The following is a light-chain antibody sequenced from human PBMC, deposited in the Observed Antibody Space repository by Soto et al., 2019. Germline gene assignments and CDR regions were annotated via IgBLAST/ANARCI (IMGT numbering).Light chain of an antibody. CDR3: QCFDRKFYT. CDR1: QSVDSIY. CDR2: GSS. Sequence: EIVLTQSPGTVSLSPGERATLSCRASQSVDSIYLGWYQHKPGQAPRLLIFGSSTRASGIPERFSGTGSGTDFTLIISRLEPEDFAVYYCQCFDRKFYTVGQGTKLDIK. V-gene: IGKV3-20*01. J-gene: IGKJ2*01.